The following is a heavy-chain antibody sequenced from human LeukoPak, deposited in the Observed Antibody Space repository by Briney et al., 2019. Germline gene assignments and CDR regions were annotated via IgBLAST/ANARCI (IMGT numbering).Heavy chain of an antibody. D-gene: IGHD1-26*01. V-gene: IGHV4-59*08. CDR2: IYYSGST. CDR3: ARRSGSYQAYYFDY. J-gene: IGHJ4*02. Sequence: SETLSLTCTVSGGSVSSYYWNWIRQPPGKELEWIGYIYYSGSTNYNPSLKSRVTISVDTSKNQFSLKLSSVTAADTAAYYCARRSGSYQAYYFDYWGQGTLVTVSS. CDR1: GGSVSSYY.